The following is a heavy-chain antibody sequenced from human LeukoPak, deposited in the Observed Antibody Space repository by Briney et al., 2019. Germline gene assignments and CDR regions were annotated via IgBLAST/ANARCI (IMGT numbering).Heavy chain of an antibody. V-gene: IGHV3-9*01. J-gene: IGHJ4*02. Sequence: GGSLRLSCAVSGFTFDDYAMHWFRQVPGKGLEWVSGINWNSVSIGYADSVKGRFTTSRDNAKNSLYLQMNSLRAEDTAFYYCAINGGGDSGYGNFDYWGQGTLVTVSS. D-gene: IGHD5-12*01. CDR1: GFTFDDYA. CDR3: AINGGGDSGYGNFDY. CDR2: INWNSVSI.